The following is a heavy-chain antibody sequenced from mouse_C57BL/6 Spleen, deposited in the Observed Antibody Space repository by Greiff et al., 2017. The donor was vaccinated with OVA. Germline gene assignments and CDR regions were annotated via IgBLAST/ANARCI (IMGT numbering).Heavy chain of an antibody. CDR3: ARYYGSSYGYFDV. CDR2: IYPRSGNT. V-gene: IGHV1-81*01. D-gene: IGHD1-1*01. J-gene: IGHJ1*03. CDR1: GYTFTSYG. Sequence: VQLQQSGAELARPGASVKLSCKASGYTFTSYGISWVKQRTGQGLEWIGEIYPRSGNTYYNEKFKGKATLTADKSSSTAYMELRGLTSEDSAVYFCARYYGSSYGYFDVWGTGTTVTVSS.